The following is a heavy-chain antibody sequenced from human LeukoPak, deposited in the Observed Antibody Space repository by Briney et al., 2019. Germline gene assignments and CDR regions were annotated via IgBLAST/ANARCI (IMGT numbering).Heavy chain of an antibody. Sequence: GGSLRLSCAASGFTFSSYAMSWVRQAPGKGLEWVSAISGSGGSTYYADSVKGRFTISRDNSKNTLYLQMNSLRAEDTAVYYCAKDLRITMIVAIWEGPLHAFDIWGQGTMVTVSS. J-gene: IGHJ3*02. D-gene: IGHD3-22*01. V-gene: IGHV3-23*01. CDR2: ISGSGGST. CDR1: GFTFSSYA. CDR3: AKDLRITMIVAIWEGPLHAFDI.